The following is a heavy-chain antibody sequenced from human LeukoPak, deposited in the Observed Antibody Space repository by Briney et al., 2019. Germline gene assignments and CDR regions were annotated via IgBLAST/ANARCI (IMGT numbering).Heavy chain of an antibody. J-gene: IGHJ3*02. CDR2: IYYSGST. V-gene: IGHV4-39*01. D-gene: IGHD3-16*01. CDR1: GGSISSSSYY. CDR3: ARHKLVVMLDAFDI. Sequence: PSETLSLTCTVSGGSISSSSYYWGWIRQPPGKGLGGMGSIYYSGSTYYNPSLKSRVTISVDTSKNQFSLKLSSVTAADTAVYYCARHKLVVMLDAFDIWGQGTMVTVSS.